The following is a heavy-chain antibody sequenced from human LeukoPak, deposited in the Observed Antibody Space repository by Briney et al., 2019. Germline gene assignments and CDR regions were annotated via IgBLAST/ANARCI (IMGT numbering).Heavy chain of an antibody. D-gene: IGHD2-8*01. V-gene: IGHV3-74*01. J-gene: IGHJ4*02. CDR3: VRYDVDARRFDY. Sequence: GGSLRLSCAASGFSFSAYWMHWVRQAPGKGLVWVSRINNEGTGTDYADSVRGRFTISRVNVENTLYLQMNSLNADDTAMYYCVRYDVDARRFDYWGQGTLVTVSS. CDR1: GFSFSAYW. CDR2: INNEGTGT.